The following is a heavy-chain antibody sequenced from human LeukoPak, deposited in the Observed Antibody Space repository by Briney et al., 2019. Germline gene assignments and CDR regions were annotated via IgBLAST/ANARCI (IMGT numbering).Heavy chain of an antibody. CDR3: AREVVGEDYSYYYYGMDV. D-gene: IGHD2-15*01. CDR2: IYYSGST. V-gene: IGHV4-59*01. J-gene: IGHJ6*02. Sequence: SETLSLTCTVSGGSISSYYWSWIRQPPGKGLEWIGYIYYSGSTNYNPSLKSRVTISVDTSKNQFSLKLSSVTAADTAVYYCAREVVGEDYSYYYYGMDVWGQGTTVTVSS. CDR1: GGSISSYY.